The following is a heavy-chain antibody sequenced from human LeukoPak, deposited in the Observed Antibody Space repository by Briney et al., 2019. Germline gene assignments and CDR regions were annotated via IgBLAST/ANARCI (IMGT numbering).Heavy chain of an antibody. CDR2: IWYDGSNK. CDR3: ARDRRDYGGNPLYYFDY. V-gene: IGHV3-33*01. CDR1: GFTFSSYG. Sequence: GRSLRLSCAASGFTFSSYGMHWVRQAPGKGLEWVAVIWYDGSNKYYADSVKGRFTISRDNSKNTLYLQMNGLRAEDTAVYYCARDRRDYGGNPLYYFDYWGQGTLVTVSS. D-gene: IGHD4-23*01. J-gene: IGHJ4*02.